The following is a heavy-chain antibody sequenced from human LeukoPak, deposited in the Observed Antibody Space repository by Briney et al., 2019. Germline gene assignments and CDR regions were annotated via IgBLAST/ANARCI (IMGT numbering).Heavy chain of an antibody. Sequence: SETLSLTCTVSGGSVSSGSYYWSWIRQPPGKGLGWIGYIYYSGSTNYNPSLKSRVTISVDTSKNQFSLKLSSVTAADTAVYYCARVSRGSYGFDYWGQGTLVTVSS. D-gene: IGHD5-18*01. CDR2: IYYSGST. CDR3: ARVSRGSYGFDY. J-gene: IGHJ4*02. CDR1: GGSVSSGSYY. V-gene: IGHV4-61*01.